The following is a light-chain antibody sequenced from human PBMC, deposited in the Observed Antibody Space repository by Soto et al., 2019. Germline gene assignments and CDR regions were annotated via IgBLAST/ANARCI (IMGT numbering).Light chain of an antibody. CDR1: TSNIGAPYD. CDR2: GDN. Sequence: QSALTQPPSVSGAPGQRVSISCTGSTSNIGAPYDVHWYQHLPGTAPKLLIYGDNNRPSGVPDRFSGSKSGTSASLAITRLQAGDEADYYCQSYDISLHNYVFGTGTKVTVL. V-gene: IGLV1-40*01. CDR3: QSYDISLHNYV. J-gene: IGLJ1*01.